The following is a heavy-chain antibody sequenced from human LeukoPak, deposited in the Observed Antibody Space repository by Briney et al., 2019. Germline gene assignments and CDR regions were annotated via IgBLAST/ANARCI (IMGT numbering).Heavy chain of an antibody. CDR2: INSSSSYI. V-gene: IGHV3-21*01. CDR1: GFPFSSYS. D-gene: IGHD2-15*01. CDR3: ARDLSGGNGY. Sequence: GGSLRLSCAASGFPFSSYSMNWVRQAPGKGLEWVSSINSSSSYIYYADSVKGRFTISRDNAKNSLYLQMNSLRAEDTAVYYCARDLSGGNGYWGQGTLVTVSS. J-gene: IGHJ4*02.